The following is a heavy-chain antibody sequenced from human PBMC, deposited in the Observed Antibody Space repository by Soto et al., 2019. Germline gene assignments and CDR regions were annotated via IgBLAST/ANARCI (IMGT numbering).Heavy chain of an antibody. CDR2: IDPSDSQT. CDR1: GYSFAGYW. D-gene: IGHD6-19*01. V-gene: IGHV5-10-1*01. CDR3: ARHNIGSGWYGGASTGPLKVYYYGMDV. J-gene: IGHJ6*02. Sequence: GESLKISCKGSGYSFAGYWITWVRQKPGKGLEWMGRIDPSDSQTYYSPSFRGHVTISATKSITTVFLQWSSLRASDTAMYYCARHNIGSGWYGGASTGPLKVYYYGMDVWGQGTTVTVSS.